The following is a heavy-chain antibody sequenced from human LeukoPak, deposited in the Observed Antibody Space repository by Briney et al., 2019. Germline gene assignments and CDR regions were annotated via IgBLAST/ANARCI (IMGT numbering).Heavy chain of an antibody. CDR3: VNQLRLWELVY. V-gene: IGHV3-64D*06. CDR1: GFTFSTYA. Sequence: GGSLRLSCSAWGFTFSTYAMQWVRQARGRGVEYVSYISPDGRNTYYADSMRGRFTISRDNSENTLYLQVSSLRPEDTAMYYCVNQLRLWELVYWGQGTLVTVSS. J-gene: IGHJ4*02. CDR2: ISPDGRNT. D-gene: IGHD3-16*01.